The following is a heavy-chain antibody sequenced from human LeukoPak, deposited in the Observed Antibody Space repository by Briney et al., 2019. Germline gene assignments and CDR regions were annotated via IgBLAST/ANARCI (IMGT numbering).Heavy chain of an antibody. CDR2: INWNGGST. D-gene: IGHD3-10*01. CDR3: ARRRVTVVRGVDITSYYFDY. CDR1: GFTFDDYG. V-gene: IGHV3-20*04. J-gene: IGHJ4*02. Sequence: GGSLRLSCAASGFTFDDYGMTWVRQVPGKGLEWVSGINWNGGSTGYADSVKGRFTISRDNAKNSLFLQMNSLRAEDTALYYCARRRVTVVRGVDITSYYFDYWGQGTLVTVSS.